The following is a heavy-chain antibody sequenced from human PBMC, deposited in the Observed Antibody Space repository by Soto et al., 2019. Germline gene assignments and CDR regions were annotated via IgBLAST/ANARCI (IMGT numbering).Heavy chain of an antibody. J-gene: IGHJ6*02. CDR2: INPSGGST. D-gene: IGHD6-13*01. CDR1: GYTFTSYY. CDR3: AKDRGRATAGEYYYYGMDV. V-gene: IGHV1-46*01. Sequence: GASVKVSCKASGYTFTSYYMHWVRQAPGQGLEWMGRINPSGGSTDYAQKFQGRVTMTRDASTSTVYMELSSLRSEDTAVYYCAKDRGRATAGEYYYYGMDVWGQGTTVTVSS.